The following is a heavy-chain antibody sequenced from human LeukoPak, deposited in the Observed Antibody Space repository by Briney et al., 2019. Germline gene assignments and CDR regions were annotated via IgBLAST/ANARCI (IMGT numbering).Heavy chain of an antibody. D-gene: IGHD3-10*01. CDR2: IYYSGST. J-gene: IGHJ4*02. V-gene: IGHV4-39*01. CDR1: GGSISSSSYY. Sequence: SETLSLTCTVSGGSISSSSYYWGWIRQPPGKGLEWIGSIYYSGSTYYNPSLKSRVTISVDTSKNQFSLKLSSVTAADTAVYYCASLEVTMVRGVIITPAYFDYWGQGTLVTVSS. CDR3: ASLEVTMVRGVIITPAYFDY.